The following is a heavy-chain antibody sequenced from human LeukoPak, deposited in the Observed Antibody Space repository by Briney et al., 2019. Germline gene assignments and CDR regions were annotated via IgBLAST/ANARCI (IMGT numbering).Heavy chain of an antibody. CDR2: ISYDGSNK. D-gene: IGHD3-9*01. Sequence: GRSLRLSCAAPGFTFSSYAMHWVRQAPGKGLEWVAVISYDGSNKYYADSVKGRFTISRDNSKNTLYLQMNSLRAEDTAVYYCARVDWLLPENYFDYWGQGTLVTVSS. J-gene: IGHJ4*02. V-gene: IGHV3-30-3*01. CDR1: GFTFSSYA. CDR3: ARVDWLLPENYFDY.